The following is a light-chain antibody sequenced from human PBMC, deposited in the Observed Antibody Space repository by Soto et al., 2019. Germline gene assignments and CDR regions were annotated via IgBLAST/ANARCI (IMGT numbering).Light chain of an antibody. V-gene: IGKV1-39*01. Sequence: DIQMTQSPSSLSASVGDRVTITCRASQSISSYLNWYQQKPGKAPKLLIYAESSLQSGVPSRFSGSGSGTDSTLTISSLQPEDFATYYCQQSHSTPRTFGPGTKVDIK. CDR1: QSISSY. J-gene: IGKJ3*01. CDR3: QQSHSTPRT. CDR2: AES.